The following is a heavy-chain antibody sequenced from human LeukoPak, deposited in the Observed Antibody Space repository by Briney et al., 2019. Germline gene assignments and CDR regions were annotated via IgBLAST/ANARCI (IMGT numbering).Heavy chain of an antibody. V-gene: IGHV3-23*01. CDR2: VTGNGDTT. CDR1: GFTFRSYA. CDR3: AKGQREVMMTLFDY. D-gene: IGHD3-10*01. Sequence: GSLRLSCAASGFTFRSYAMTWVRQAPGKGLEWVSVVTGNGDTTYYADSLKGRFTISRDNSRNTLYLQMNSLRPEDTAFYYCAKGQREVMMTLFDYWGQGTLVTVSS. J-gene: IGHJ4*02.